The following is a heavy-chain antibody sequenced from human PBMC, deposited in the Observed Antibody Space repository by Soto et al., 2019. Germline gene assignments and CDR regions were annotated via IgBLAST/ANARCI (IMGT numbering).Heavy chain of an antibody. V-gene: IGHV4-30-4*01. CDR3: ARFDYADYYMDDAFDI. CDR2: IYYSGST. Sequence: QVQLQESGPGRVKLSQTLSLTCIVPGGSISSGNYYWSWIRQPPGRGREWIGYIYYSGSTYYNPSLKSRVTISVDTSKNQFSLKLSSVTAADTAVYYCARFDYADYYMDDAFDIWGQGTKVTVSS. D-gene: IGHD4-17*01. CDR1: GGSISSGNYY. J-gene: IGHJ3*02.